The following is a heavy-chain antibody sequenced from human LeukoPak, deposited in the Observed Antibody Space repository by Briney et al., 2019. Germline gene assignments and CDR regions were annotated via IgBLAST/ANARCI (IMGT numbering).Heavy chain of an antibody. Sequence: PGGSLRLSCAASGFTYSSYWMHWVRQAPGKGLVWVSRINSDGSSTSYADSVKGRFTISRDNAKNTLYLQMNSLRAEDTAVYYCARNFHRRLYDSSGYYPYWGQGTLVTVSS. CDR1: GFTYSSYW. D-gene: IGHD3-22*01. J-gene: IGHJ4*02. CDR2: INSDGSST. CDR3: ARNFHRRLYDSSGYYPY. V-gene: IGHV3-74*01.